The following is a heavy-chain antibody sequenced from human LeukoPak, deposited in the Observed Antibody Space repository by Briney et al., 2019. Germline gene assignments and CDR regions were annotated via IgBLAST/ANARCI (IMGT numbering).Heavy chain of an antibody. J-gene: IGHJ4*02. V-gene: IGHV6-1*01. Sequence: SQTLSLTCAISGDSVSSNSAAWNWIRQPPSGGLEWLGRTYYTSKWYNDYAPSVKGRITINPDTSKNQFSLQLNSVTPEDTAVYYCARGYYCSSSSCYMSFDYWGQGTLATVSS. CDR2: TYYTSKWYN. CDR3: ARGYYCSSSSCYMSFDY. CDR1: GDSVSSNSAA. D-gene: IGHD2-2*02.